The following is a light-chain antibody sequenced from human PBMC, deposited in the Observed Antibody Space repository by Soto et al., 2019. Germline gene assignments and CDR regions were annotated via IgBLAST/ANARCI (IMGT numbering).Light chain of an antibody. CDR1: QSVSSN. Sequence: EIVMTQSPATLSVSPGERATLSCRASQSVSSNLAWYQQKPGQAPRLLIYGASTRATGIPARFSGSGSGTEITLTISGLQSEDFAVYSCQQYNNWPPTITFGQGTRLEIK. V-gene: IGKV3-15*01. J-gene: IGKJ5*01. CDR3: QQYNNWPPTIT. CDR2: GAS.